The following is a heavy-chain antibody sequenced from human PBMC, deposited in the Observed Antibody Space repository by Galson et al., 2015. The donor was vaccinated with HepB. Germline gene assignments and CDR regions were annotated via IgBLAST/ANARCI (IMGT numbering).Heavy chain of an antibody. V-gene: IGHV1-18*04. CDR2: ISVYNGDT. CDR3: AGYVEWGYCIGTSCRRPVDY. Sequence: SVKVSCKASGYTFTSFGISWVRQAPGQGLEWMGWISVYNGDTNYSQKVQGRVTMTTDTSTSTAYMELRSLRSDDTAVYFCAGYVEWGYCIGTSCRRPVDYWGQGTLVTVSS. CDR1: GYTFTSFG. J-gene: IGHJ4*02. D-gene: IGHD2-2*01.